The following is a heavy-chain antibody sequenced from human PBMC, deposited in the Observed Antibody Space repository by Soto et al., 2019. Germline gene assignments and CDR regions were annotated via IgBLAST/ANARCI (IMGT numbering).Heavy chain of an antibody. Sequence: EVQLLESGGGLVQPGGSLRLSCAASGFTFSNYAMTWVRQAPGKGLEWVSAISDNGGTTYYANSVKGRFTISRDNSKNTLYLQMNSLRAEDTAVYYCANDGYSGQTRIYYFDYWGQGSLVTVSS. CDR1: GFTFSNYA. J-gene: IGHJ4*02. CDR2: ISDNGGTT. CDR3: ANDGYSGQTRIYYFDY. D-gene: IGHD5-12*01. V-gene: IGHV3-23*01.